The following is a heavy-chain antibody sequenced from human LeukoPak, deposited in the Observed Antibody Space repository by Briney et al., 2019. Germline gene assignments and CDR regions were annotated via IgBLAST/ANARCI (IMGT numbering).Heavy chain of an antibody. Sequence: SETLSLTCAVYGGSFSGYYWSWIRQPPGKGLEWIGEINHSGSTNYNPSLKSRVTISVDTSKNQFSPKLSSVTAADTAVYYCARVGVTIFGVALPATYYYYGMDVWGQGTTVTVSS. CDR3: ARVGVTIFGVALPATYYYYGMDV. CDR1: GGSFSGYY. CDR2: INHSGST. J-gene: IGHJ6*02. D-gene: IGHD3-3*01. V-gene: IGHV4-34*01.